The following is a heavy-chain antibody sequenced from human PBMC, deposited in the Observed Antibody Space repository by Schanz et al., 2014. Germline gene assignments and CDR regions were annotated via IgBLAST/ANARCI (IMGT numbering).Heavy chain of an antibody. Sequence: EVQLVESGGGLVKPGGSLRLSCTASRIIFGTYSMNWIRQTPKGLEWVAAINGSGNATYYADSVKGRFTISRDNSRNTLFLQMKRLRVEDTAVYFCAKDPYDVLTGYQYYFDYWGPGRLVTVSS. CDR2: INGSGNAT. D-gene: IGHD3-9*01. J-gene: IGHJ4*02. V-gene: IGHV3-23*04. CDR1: RIIFGTYS. CDR3: AKDPYDVLTGYQYYFDY.